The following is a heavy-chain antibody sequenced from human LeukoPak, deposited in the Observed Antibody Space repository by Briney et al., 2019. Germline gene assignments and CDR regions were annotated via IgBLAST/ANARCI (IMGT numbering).Heavy chain of an antibody. CDR2: INHSGST. Sequence: KPSETLSLTCAVYGGSFSGYYWSWIRQPPGKGLEWIGEINHSGSTNYNPSLKSRVTISVDTSKNQFSLKLSSVTGADTAVYYCARGLGYYDSSGYYLNWGQGTLVTVSS. D-gene: IGHD3-22*01. CDR3: ARGLGYYDSSGYYLN. V-gene: IGHV4-34*01. J-gene: IGHJ4*02. CDR1: GGSFSGYY.